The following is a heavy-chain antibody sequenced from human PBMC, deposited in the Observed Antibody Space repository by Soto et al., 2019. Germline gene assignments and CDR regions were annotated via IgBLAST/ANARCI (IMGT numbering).Heavy chain of an antibody. Sequence: SETLSLTCTVSGGSISSYYWSWIRQPPGKGLEWIGYIYYSGSTNYNPSLKSRVTISVDTSKNQFSLKLSPVTAADTAVYYCARVGKGLAYSSSSGLRYYYYYMDVWGKGTTVTVSS. CDR2: IYYSGST. CDR1: GGSISSYY. D-gene: IGHD6-6*01. CDR3: ARVGKGLAYSSSSGLRYYYYYMDV. V-gene: IGHV4-59*08. J-gene: IGHJ6*03.